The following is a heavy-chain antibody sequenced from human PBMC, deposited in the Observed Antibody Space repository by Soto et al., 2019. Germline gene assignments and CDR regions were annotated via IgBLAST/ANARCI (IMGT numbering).Heavy chain of an antibody. J-gene: IGHJ4*02. D-gene: IGHD6-19*01. CDR1: GYTFTSYG. V-gene: IGHV1-18*01. CDR2: ISAYNGNT. Sequence: QVQLVQSGAEVKKPGASVKVSCKASGYTFTSYGISWVRQAPGQGLEWMGWISAYNGNTNYAQKLQGRVTMTTVTATSTAYLELRSLRSDDTAVYYCARDLDQQWLVPPDYGGQGTLVTVSS. CDR3: ARDLDQQWLVPPDY.